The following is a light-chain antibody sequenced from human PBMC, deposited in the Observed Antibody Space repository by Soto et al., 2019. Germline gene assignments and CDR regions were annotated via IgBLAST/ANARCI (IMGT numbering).Light chain of an antibody. V-gene: IGKV1-27*01. CDR2: DVS. J-gene: IGKJ4*01. Sequence: DIQVTQSPSSLSASVGDRVTITCRASQAISHYLAWYQQKPGNPPKLLVSDVSRLHSGVPSRFSGSGYGTDVTLTINGLQSEDVATYYCQRYNDGFTFGGGTKVEI. CDR1: QAISHY. CDR3: QRYNDGFT.